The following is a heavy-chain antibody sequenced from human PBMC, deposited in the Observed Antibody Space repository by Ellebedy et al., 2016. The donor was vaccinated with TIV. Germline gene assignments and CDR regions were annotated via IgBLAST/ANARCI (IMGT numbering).Heavy chain of an antibody. CDR2: IDPSDSYT. J-gene: IGHJ4*02. CDR3: ARHISDGSGSKGPYFDY. D-gene: IGHD3-10*01. V-gene: IGHV5-10-1*01. CDR1: GYSFTSYW. Sequence: GESLKISCKGSGYSFTSYWISWVRQMPGKGLEWMGRIDPSDSYTNYSPSFQGHVTISADKSISTAYLQWSSLKASDTAMYYCARHISDGSGSKGPYFDYWGQGTLVTVSS.